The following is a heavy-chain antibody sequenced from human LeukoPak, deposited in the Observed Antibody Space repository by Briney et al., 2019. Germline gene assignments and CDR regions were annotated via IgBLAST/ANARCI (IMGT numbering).Heavy chain of an antibody. V-gene: IGHV3-23*01. D-gene: IGHD3-9*01. CDR2: ISGSGGNT. J-gene: IGHJ4*02. Sequence: PGRSLRLSCAASGFTFSSYAMCWVRQAPGKGLEWVSGISGSGGNTYYADSVKGRFTISRDNSKNTLYLQMSSLRAEDTAVYYCAKEAVDYDILTGYYTTGYFDYWGQGTLVTVSS. CDR3: AKEAVDYDILTGYYTTGYFDY. CDR1: GFTFSSYA.